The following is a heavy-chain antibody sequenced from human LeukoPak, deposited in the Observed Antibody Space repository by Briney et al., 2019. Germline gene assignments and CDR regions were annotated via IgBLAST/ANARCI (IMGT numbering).Heavy chain of an antibody. CDR1: GFVVSSNY. J-gene: IGHJ4*02. D-gene: IGHD6-19*01. CDR3: TRLAVAYFDS. V-gene: IGHV3-66*04. CDR2: IYSSGST. Sequence: GGSLRLSCAASGFVVSSNYMGWVRQAPGKGLEWVSVIYSSGSTYYPDSVKGRFTISRDESKNTLFLQMNSLRAEDTAVYYCTRLAVAYFDSWGQGTLVTVSS.